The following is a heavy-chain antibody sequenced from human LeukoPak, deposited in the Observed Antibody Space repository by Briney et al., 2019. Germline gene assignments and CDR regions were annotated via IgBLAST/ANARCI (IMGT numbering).Heavy chain of an antibody. CDR2: FDPEDGET. Sequence: ASVKVSCKGSGYTLTELSMHWVRQAPGKGLEWMGGFDPEDGETIYAQKFRGRVTMTEDTSTDTAYMELSSLRSEDTAVYYCATSASYSGYEPWGQGTLVTVSS. CDR1: GYTLTELS. J-gene: IGHJ5*02. D-gene: IGHD5-12*01. CDR3: ATSASYSGYEP. V-gene: IGHV1-24*01.